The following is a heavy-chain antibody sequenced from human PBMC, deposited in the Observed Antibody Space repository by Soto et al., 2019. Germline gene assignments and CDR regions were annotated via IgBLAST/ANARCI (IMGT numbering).Heavy chain of an antibody. D-gene: IGHD6-19*01. CDR1: GFTFSIYA. Sequence: AGGSLRLSCAASGFTFSIYAMTWVRQAPGKGLEWVSSVSGSGGSTYYADSVRGRFTISRDNSKNTLYLQMNSLRAEDTAVYYCARGSSGWYVVDYRGQGTLVTVSS. J-gene: IGHJ4*02. CDR2: VSGSGGST. V-gene: IGHV3-23*01. CDR3: ARGSSGWYVVDY.